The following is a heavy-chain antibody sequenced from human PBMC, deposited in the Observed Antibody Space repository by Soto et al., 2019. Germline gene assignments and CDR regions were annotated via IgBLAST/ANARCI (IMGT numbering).Heavy chain of an antibody. J-gene: IGHJ5*02. V-gene: IGHV3-30-3*01. D-gene: IGHD3-22*01. CDR1: GFTFSSYA. Sequence: GGSLRLSCAVSGFTFSSYAMHWVRQAPGKGLEWMEVIPYDGSTKYYAATVNGRFTISRDKSMNTLYLQMNSLRAEDTAVYYCARDDLSYDGSGYANNWFDPWGQGTLVTVSS. CDR2: IPYDGSTK. CDR3: ARDDLSYDGSGYANNWFDP.